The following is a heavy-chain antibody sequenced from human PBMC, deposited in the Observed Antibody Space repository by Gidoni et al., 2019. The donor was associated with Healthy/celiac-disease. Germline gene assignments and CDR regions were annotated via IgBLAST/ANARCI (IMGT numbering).Heavy chain of an antibody. J-gene: IGHJ3*02. Sequence: EVQLVESGGGLVQPGGSPRHSCSASGFTFSSYAMHWVLLAPGKGLEYVSALSSNGGSTYYADSVKGRFTISRDNSKNTLYLQMSSLRAEDTAVYYCVKGGGMIVLSHAFDIWGQGTMVTVSS. CDR2: LSSNGGST. D-gene: IGHD3-22*01. V-gene: IGHV3-64D*06. CDR3: VKGGGMIVLSHAFDI. CDR1: GFTFSSYA.